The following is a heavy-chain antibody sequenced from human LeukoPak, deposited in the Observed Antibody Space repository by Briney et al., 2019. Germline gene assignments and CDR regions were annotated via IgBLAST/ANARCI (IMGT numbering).Heavy chain of an antibody. CDR2: VSPPGGGT. V-gene: IGHV3-23*01. J-gene: IGHJ4*02. CDR1: GFTFSNHG. Sequence: GGSLRLSCAASGFTFSNHGMNWVRQAPGKGLEWLSGVSPPGGGTYYADSVRGRFTIFRDNSKSTLYLQMNSLRAEDSAVYYCAKGGTSDLKSDYWGQGTLVTVSS. CDR3: AKGGTSDLKSDY.